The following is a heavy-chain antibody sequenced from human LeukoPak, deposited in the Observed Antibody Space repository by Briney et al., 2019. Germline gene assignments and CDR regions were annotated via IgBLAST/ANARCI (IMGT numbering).Heavy chain of an antibody. CDR3: ARGPY. CDR1: GFTFSSYG. V-gene: IGHV3-7*01. Sequence: GGSLRLSCAASGFTFSSYGMHWVRQAPGKGLEWVANIKEDGSEKSYVDSVKGRFTISRDNTKNSLYLQMNSLRVDDTAIYYCARGPYWGRGTLVTVSS. J-gene: IGHJ4*02. CDR2: IKEDGSEK.